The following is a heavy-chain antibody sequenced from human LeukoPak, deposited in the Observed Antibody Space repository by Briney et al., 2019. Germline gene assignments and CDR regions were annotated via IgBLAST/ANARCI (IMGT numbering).Heavy chain of an antibody. D-gene: IGHD3-22*01. Sequence: ASVKVSCKASGYTFTSYYMHWVRQAPGQGREWMGLINPTGDSTDYAQKFQGRVTMTRDMSTSTDYLELSSLRSEDTAVYYCARAGPYYYDSSGYYGEMYFDYWGQGTLVTVSS. V-gene: IGHV1-46*01. CDR3: ARAGPYYYDSSGYYGEMYFDY. CDR1: GYTFTSYY. CDR2: INPTGDST. J-gene: IGHJ4*02.